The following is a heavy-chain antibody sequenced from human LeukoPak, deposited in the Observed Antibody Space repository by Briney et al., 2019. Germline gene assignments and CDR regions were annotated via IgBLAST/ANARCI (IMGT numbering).Heavy chain of an antibody. CDR3: ARFVVGDIVVVVAAEGYFDY. CDR2: INHSGST. V-gene: IGHV4-34*01. Sequence: SETLSLTCAVYGGSFRGYYWSWIRQPPGKGLEWIGEINHSGSTNYNPSLNSRVTISVDTSKNQFSLELSSVTAADTAVYYCARFVVGDIVVVVAAEGYFDYWGQGTLVTVSS. CDR1: GGSFRGYY. D-gene: IGHD2-15*01. J-gene: IGHJ4*02.